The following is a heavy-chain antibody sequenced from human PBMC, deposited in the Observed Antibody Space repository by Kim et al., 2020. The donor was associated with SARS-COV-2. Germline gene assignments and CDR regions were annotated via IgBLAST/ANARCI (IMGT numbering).Heavy chain of an antibody. D-gene: IGHD5-18*01. V-gene: IGHV3-9*01. CDR1: GFTFDDYA. Sequence: GGSLRLSCAASGFTFDDYAMHWVRQAPGKGLEWVSGISWNSGSIGYADSVKGRFTISRDNAKNSLYLQMNSLRAEDTALYYCAKDYLRGYSGQCWFDPWGQGTLVTVSS. CDR3: AKDYLRGYSGQCWFDP. CDR2: ISWNSGSI. J-gene: IGHJ5*02.